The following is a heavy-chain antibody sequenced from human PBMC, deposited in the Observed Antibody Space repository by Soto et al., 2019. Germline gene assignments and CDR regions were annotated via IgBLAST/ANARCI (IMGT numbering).Heavy chain of an antibody. CDR2: ISAYNGNT. CDR3: ARVRRYSSSWYGDPLQPTHY. CDR1: GYTFTSYG. Sequence: ASVKVSCKASGYTFTSYGISWVRQAPGQGLEWMGWISAYNGNTNYAQKLQGRVTMTTDTSTSTAYMELRSLRSDDTAVYYCARVRRYSSSWYGDPLQPTHYWGQGTLVTVSS. J-gene: IGHJ4*02. D-gene: IGHD6-13*01. V-gene: IGHV1-18*01.